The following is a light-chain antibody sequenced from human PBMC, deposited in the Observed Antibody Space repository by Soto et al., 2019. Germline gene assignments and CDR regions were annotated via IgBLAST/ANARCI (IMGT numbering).Light chain of an antibody. CDR1: QSVLYSSNNKNY. V-gene: IGKV4-1*01. Sequence: DVVMTQTTESLAVSLGERATINCKSSQSVLYSSNNKNYLAWYQQKPGQPPKLLIYWASTRESGVPDRFSGSGSGTDFTLTISSLQAEDVAIYYCLQYYNSRTSGQGSKVDIK. CDR2: WAS. CDR3: LQYYNSRT. J-gene: IGKJ1*01.